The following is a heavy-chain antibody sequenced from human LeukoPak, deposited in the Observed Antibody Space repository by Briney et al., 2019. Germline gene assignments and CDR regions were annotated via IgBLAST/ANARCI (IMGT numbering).Heavy chain of an antibody. D-gene: IGHD4-17*01. Sequence: GGSLRLSCAASGFTFSSYSMNWVRQAPGKGLEWVSTISSSSSYIYYADSVKGRFTISRDNAKNSLYLQMNSLRAEDTAVYYCARFWVTTKIVDYWGQGTLVTVSS. CDR3: ARFWVTTKIVDY. CDR1: GFTFSSYS. J-gene: IGHJ4*02. CDR2: ISSSSSYI. V-gene: IGHV3-21*01.